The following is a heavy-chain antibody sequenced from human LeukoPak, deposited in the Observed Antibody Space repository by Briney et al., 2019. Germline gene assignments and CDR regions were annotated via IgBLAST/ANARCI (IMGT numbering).Heavy chain of an antibody. J-gene: IGHJ4*02. CDR1: GYSFISYC. CDR3: ARVQWELLDYFDY. Sequence: GEPLKISCQGSGYSFISYCIGWVRKTPGKGLEWMGIIYPGDSDTRYSPSFQGQVTISADKSISTAYLQWSSLKASDTAIYYCARVQWELLDYFDYWGQGTLVTVSS. V-gene: IGHV5-51*01. D-gene: IGHD1-26*01. CDR2: IYPGDSDT.